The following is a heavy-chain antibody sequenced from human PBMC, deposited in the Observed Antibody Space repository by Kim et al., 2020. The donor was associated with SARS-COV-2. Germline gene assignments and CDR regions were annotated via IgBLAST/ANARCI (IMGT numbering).Heavy chain of an antibody. D-gene: IGHD6-13*01. CDR2: IYYSGST. V-gene: IGHV4-39*01. CDR1: GGSISSSSYY. Sequence: SETLSLTCTVSGGSISSSSYYWGWIRQPPGKGLEWIGSIYYSGSTYYNPSLKSRVTISVDTSKNQFSLKLSSVTAADTAVYYCARRGRAAMPLNWGQGTLVTVSS. J-gene: IGHJ4*02. CDR3: ARRGRAAMPLN.